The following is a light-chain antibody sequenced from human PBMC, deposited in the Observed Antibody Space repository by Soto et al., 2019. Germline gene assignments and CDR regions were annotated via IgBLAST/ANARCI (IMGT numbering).Light chain of an antibody. J-gene: IGKJ3*01. Sequence: IVMTRSPATLSVSPRERENLCCRASQSVSSSYLAWYQQKPVQAPRLLIYGASSRATGIPDRFSGSGSGTDFTLTISRLEPEDFAVYYCQQYGSSPFTFGPGTKVDIK. CDR3: QQYGSSPFT. V-gene: IGKV3-20*01. CDR1: QSVSSSY. CDR2: GAS.